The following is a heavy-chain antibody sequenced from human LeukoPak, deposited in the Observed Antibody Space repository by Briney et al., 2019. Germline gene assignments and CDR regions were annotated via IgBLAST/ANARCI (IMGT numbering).Heavy chain of an antibody. CDR3: AVQDRGY. J-gene: IGHJ4*02. CDR1: GFTFSNYG. D-gene: IGHD3-10*01. V-gene: IGHV3-30*02. CDR2: IRYDGSNK. Sequence: GESLTLSCAASGFTFSNYGMHWVRQAPAKGLEWVAFIRYDGSNKYYSDSVKGRFTISRDNSKNTVYLQMNSLRAEDTAVYYCAVQDRGYWGQGTLVTVSS.